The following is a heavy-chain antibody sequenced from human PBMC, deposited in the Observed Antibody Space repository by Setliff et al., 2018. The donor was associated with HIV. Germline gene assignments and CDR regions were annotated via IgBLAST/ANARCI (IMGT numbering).Heavy chain of an antibody. Sequence: SETLSLTCAVYGGSFSGYFWTWIRQPPGKGLEWIGEINHSGTTNYSPSLKSRVAISVEMSKNQFSLKLSSVTPADTAVYYCARRLQFLEFLHGVGGLDVWGQGTTVTVSS. CDR1: GGSFSGYF. D-gene: IGHD3-3*01. J-gene: IGHJ6*02. CDR2: INHSGTT. CDR3: ARRLQFLEFLHGVGGLDV. V-gene: IGHV4-34*01.